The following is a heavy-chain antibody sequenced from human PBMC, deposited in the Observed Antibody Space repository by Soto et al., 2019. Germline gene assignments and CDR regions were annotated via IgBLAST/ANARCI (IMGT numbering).Heavy chain of an antibody. CDR1: GYNFSTYW. D-gene: IGHD2-21*02. CDR3: ARHFRGRLPSGGFDP. V-gene: IGHV5-10-1*01. CDR2: IDPTDSYT. Sequence: PGESLKISCTGSGYNFSTYWISWVRQMPGKGLEWMGKIDPTDSYTNYSPSFQGRVSISADKSIDTSYLQWSSLKASDTAMYYCARHFRGRLPSGGFDPWGHGTLVTVSS. J-gene: IGHJ5*02.